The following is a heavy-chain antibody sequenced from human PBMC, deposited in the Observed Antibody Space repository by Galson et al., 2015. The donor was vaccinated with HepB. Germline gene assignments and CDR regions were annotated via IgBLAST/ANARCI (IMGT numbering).Heavy chain of an antibody. CDR1: GFTFGDYA. J-gene: IGHJ6*02. D-gene: IGHD6-13*01. V-gene: IGHV3-49*04. CDR3: TRGGGQQLDYYYYYGMDV. CDR2: IRSKAYGGTT. Sequence: SLRLSCAASGFTFGDYAMSWVRQAPGKGLEWVGFIRSKAYGGTTEYAASVKGRFTISRDDSKSIAYLQMNSLKTEDTAVYYCTRGGGQQLDYYYYYGMDVWGQGTTVTVSS.